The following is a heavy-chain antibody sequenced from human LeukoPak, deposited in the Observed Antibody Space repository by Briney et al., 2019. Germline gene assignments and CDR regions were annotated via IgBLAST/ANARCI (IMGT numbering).Heavy chain of an antibody. Sequence: GGSLRLSCAASGSTFSRYWMHWVRQAPGKGLVWVSRINGDGSTTSYADSVKGGFTISRDNAKNTLYLQMNSLRAEDTAVYYCATGNYYDSRGYYTFGHWGQGTLVTVSS. J-gene: IGHJ1*01. CDR1: GSTFSRYW. CDR2: INGDGSTT. D-gene: IGHD3-22*01. V-gene: IGHV3-74*01. CDR3: ATGNYYDSRGYYTFGH.